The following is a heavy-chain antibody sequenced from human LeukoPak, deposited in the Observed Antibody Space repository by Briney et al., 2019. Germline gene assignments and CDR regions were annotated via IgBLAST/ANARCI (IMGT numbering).Heavy chain of an antibody. CDR2: INQDGSEK. V-gene: IGHV3-7*01. D-gene: IGHD2-15*01. CDR1: GFTFSSYW. Sequence: PGGSLRLSCAASGFTFSSYWMSWVRQAPGKGLEWVANINQDGSEKYYVDSVKGRFTISRDNAKNSLYLQMNSLRAEDTAVYYWAREGCSGGSCYHNWFDPWGQGTLVTVSS. J-gene: IGHJ5*02. CDR3: AREGCSGGSCYHNWFDP.